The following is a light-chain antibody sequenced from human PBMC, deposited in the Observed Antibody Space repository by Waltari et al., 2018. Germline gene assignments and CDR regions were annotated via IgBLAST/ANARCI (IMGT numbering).Light chain of an antibody. V-gene: IGKV3-15*01. J-gene: IGKJ1*01. CDR1: ENVAGN. CDR2: GTV. Sequence: EIVMTQSPATLSVSPGDTATLSCRASENVAGNLAWYQQRAGQAPRRLIYGTVTRATGIPARFSGSGSGTEFTLTISSLQSEDFAVYHCQQYKIWPQTFGQGTKVEIK. CDR3: QQYKIWPQT.